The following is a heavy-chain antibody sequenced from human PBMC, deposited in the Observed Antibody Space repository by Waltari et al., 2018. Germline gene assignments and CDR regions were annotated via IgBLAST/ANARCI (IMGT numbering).Heavy chain of an antibody. D-gene: IGHD4-17*01. J-gene: IGHJ2*01. CDR3: ARGARRTTVTTGWWYFDL. Sequence: EVQLVEFGGGLVQPGGYLRLSCAASGFRNSRYWMHWVRQVQGKGLVWVSRSNSDGSSTSYADXVKGRFTIYKDNAKNTVYLQMNSLRVDDTAIYYCARGARRTTVTTGWWYFDLWGRGTLVTVSS. CDR2: SNSDGSST. CDR1: GFRNSRYW. V-gene: IGHV3-74*01.